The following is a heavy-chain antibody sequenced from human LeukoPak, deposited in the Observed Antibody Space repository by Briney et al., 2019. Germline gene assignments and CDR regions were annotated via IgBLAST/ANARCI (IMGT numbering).Heavy chain of an antibody. CDR2: INHSGST. Sequence: SETLSLTCAVYGGSFSGYYWSWIRQPPGKGLEWIGEINHSGSTNYNPSLKSRVTISVDTSKNQFSLKLSSVTAADTAVYYCASLYYDSSGYGAFDIWGQGTMVTVSS. V-gene: IGHV4-34*01. CDR1: GGSFSGYY. CDR3: ASLYYDSSGYGAFDI. J-gene: IGHJ3*02. D-gene: IGHD3-22*01.